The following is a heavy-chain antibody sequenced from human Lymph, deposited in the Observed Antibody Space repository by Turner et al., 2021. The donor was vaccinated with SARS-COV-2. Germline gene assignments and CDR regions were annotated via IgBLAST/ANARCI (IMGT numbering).Heavy chain of an antibody. Sequence: QVQPQESGPRLVNPLETQPLTCTVSGGSMNSNYWMWIRQPPGKRLEWIGYIYYRGSTNYNPTLKRRVTISVDTSKNQFSLKLTSVTAADTAIYYGARETVNNWVDPWGQGILVTVSS. J-gene: IGHJ5*02. V-gene: IGHV4-59*01. CDR1: GGSMNSNY. CDR2: IYYRGST. CDR3: ARETVNNWVDP. D-gene: IGHD2-21*02.